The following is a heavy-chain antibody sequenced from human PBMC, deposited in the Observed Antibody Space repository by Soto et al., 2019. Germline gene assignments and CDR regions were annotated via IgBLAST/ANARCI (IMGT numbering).Heavy chain of an antibody. Sequence: SETLSLTCTVSGGSISSSSYYWGWIRQPPGKGLEWIGSIYYSGSTYYNPSLKSRVTISVDTSKNQFSLKLSSVTAADTAVYYCARHWDCSGGSCYVYPIDYWGQGTLVTVSS. CDR3: ARHWDCSGGSCYVYPIDY. D-gene: IGHD2-15*01. J-gene: IGHJ4*02. CDR1: GGSISSSSYY. CDR2: IYYSGST. V-gene: IGHV4-39*01.